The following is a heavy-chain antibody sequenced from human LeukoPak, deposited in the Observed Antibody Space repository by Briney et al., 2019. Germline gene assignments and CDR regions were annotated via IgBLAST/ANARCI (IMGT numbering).Heavy chain of an antibody. CDR3: ARDYYDSSGYPVYIDY. V-gene: IGHV4-34*01. J-gene: IGHJ4*02. CDR1: GGSFSGYY. Sequence: SETLSLTCAVYGGSFSGYYWSWIRQPPGKGLEWIGEINHSGSTNYNPSLKSRVTISVDTSKNQFSLKLSSVTAADTAVYYCARDYYDSSGYPVYIDYWGQGTLVTVSS. D-gene: IGHD3-22*01. CDR2: INHSGST.